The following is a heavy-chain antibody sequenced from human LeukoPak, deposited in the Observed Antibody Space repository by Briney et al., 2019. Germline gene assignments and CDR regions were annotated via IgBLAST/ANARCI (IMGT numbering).Heavy chain of an antibody. CDR2: ISSGGSAI. V-gene: IGHV3-11*04. J-gene: IGHJ1*01. D-gene: IGHD3-10*01. CDR1: GLTFSDFY. Sequence: GGSLRLSCAASGLTFSDFYMSWIRQAPGKGLQWVSYISSGGSAIQYADSVKGRFIISRDNAKNSVYLEMNRLRDEDTALYYCATNLRGSGEHFQQWGQGTLVTVSS. CDR3: ATNLRGSGEHFQQ.